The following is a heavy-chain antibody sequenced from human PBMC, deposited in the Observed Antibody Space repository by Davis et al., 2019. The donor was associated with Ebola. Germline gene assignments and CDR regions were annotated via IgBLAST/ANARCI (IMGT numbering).Heavy chain of an antibody. D-gene: IGHD3-10*01. CDR1: GFMFSSYT. CDR2: ISGRGTNS. V-gene: IGHV3-23*01. CDR3: VKDSPGDYYGSGSGS. Sequence: PGGSLRLSCEASGFMFSSYTMNWVRQSPGQGLEWVSRISGRGTNSYYADSVKGRFTISRDNSKNTLYLQMDSLRVEDTAVYYCVKDSPGDYYGSGSGSWGQGTLVTVSS. J-gene: IGHJ5*02.